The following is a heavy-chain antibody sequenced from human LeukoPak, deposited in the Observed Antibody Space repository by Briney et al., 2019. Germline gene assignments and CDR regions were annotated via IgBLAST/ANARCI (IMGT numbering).Heavy chain of an antibody. J-gene: IGHJ4*02. CDR1: GFTFSSYA. V-gene: IGHV3-23*01. D-gene: IGHD3-22*01. CDR2: ISGSGDNT. CDR3: AKGSYYDSSGSFYVDY. Sequence: GGSLRLSCAASGFTFSSYAMSWVRQAPGKGLEWVSGISGSGDNTYYADSVKGRFTISRDNSKNTLYVQVNSLGTEDTAAYYCAKGSYYDSSGSFYVDYWGQGTLVTVSS.